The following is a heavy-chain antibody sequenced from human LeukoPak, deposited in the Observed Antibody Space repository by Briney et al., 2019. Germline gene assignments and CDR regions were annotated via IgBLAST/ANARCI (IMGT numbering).Heavy chain of an antibody. J-gene: IGHJ4*02. V-gene: IGHV1-46*01. Sequence: ASVKVSCKASGYTFTSYYMHWVRQAPGQGLEWMGIINPSGGSTSYAQKFQGRVTMTRDTSTSTVYMELSSLRSEDTAVYYCARDRIPLLRYFDWLLDYWGQGTLVTVSS. D-gene: IGHD3-9*01. CDR3: ARDRIPLLRYFDWLLDY. CDR1: GYTFTSYY. CDR2: INPSGGST.